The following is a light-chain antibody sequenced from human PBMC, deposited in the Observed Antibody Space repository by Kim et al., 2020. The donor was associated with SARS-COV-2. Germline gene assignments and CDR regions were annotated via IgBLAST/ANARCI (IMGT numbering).Light chain of an antibody. CDR2: AAS. J-gene: IGKJ2*01. V-gene: IGKV1-39*01. CDR1: RSIGNH. CDR3: QQSDITPYT. Sequence: DIQMTQSPSSLSASVGDRVTITCRASRSIGNHLNWYQQRPGKAPNLLIYAASNLQTGVSSRFSGSESGTDSTLSIRNLQPEDSATYYCQQSDITPYTFGQGTKLEI.